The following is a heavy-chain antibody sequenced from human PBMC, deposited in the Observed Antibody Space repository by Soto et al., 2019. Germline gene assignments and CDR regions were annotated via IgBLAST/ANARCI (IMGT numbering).Heavy chain of an antibody. CDR1: GDTFTNFT. CDR2: IIPIFGST. Sequence: QVQLVQSGAELRKPGSSVKVSCKASGDTFTNFTFSWVRQAPGQGLEWMGAIIPIFGSTNYMQKFQGRVSITADKPTGTAFMELNSLKSEHTAMYYWASGLLMTSILYYYDLAVWGQGTTVTVSS. J-gene: IGHJ6*02. D-gene: IGHD3-3*01. V-gene: IGHV1-69*06. CDR3: ASGLLMTSILYYYDLAV.